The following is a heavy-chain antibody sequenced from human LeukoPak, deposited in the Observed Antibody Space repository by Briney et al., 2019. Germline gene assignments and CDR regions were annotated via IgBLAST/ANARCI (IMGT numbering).Heavy chain of an antibody. Sequence: GGSLRLSCAASGFTFSSYAMHWVRQAPGKGLEWVAVISYDGSNKYYADSVKGRFTISRDNSKNSLYLQMNSLRAEDTAVYYCAREDTVTGLDYWGQGTPVTVSS. CDR1: GFTFSSYA. J-gene: IGHJ4*02. V-gene: IGHV3-30-3*01. CDR3: AREDTVTGLDY. D-gene: IGHD4-17*01. CDR2: ISYDGSNK.